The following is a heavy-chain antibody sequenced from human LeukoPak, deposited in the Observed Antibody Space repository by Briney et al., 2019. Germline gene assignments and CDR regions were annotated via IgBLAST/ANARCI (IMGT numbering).Heavy chain of an antibody. Sequence: PGGSLRLSCAASGFTFSSYLMSCVRQAPGKGLEWVANIKQGGSEKYYVDSVKGRFTISRDNAKNSLYLQMNSLRDEDTAVYYCARYSGGYEVNYYYYYGMDVWGQGTTVTVSS. D-gene: IGHD1-26*01. J-gene: IGHJ6*02. CDR3: ARYSGGYEVNYYYYYGMDV. CDR2: IKQGGSEK. CDR1: GFTFSSYL. V-gene: IGHV3-7*03.